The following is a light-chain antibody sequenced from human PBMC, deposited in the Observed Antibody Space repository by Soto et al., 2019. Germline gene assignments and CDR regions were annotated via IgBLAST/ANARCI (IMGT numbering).Light chain of an antibody. CDR1: SSDVGGYNY. J-gene: IGLJ2*01. CDR3: SSYGGSNNFVV. Sequence: QSALTQPPSASGSPGQSVTISCTGTSSDVGGYNYVSWYQHHPGKAPKLMLYDVIKRPSGVPDRFSGSKSGNTASLTVSGLQAEDGADYYCSSYGGSNNFVVFGGGTKLTVL. V-gene: IGLV2-8*01. CDR2: DVI.